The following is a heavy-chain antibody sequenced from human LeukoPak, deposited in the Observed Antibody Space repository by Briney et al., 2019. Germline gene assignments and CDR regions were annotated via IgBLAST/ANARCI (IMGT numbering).Heavy chain of an antibody. V-gene: IGHV3-30*04. D-gene: IGHD5/OR15-5a*01. CDR3: VRAIYGDSVAFEI. Sequence: GGSLRLSCAASGFTFSSYAMHWVRQAPGKGLEWVALISYDGSKEYYADSVKGRFTIARDNSQDTLFLQMSSLRPEDTALYFCVRAIYGDSVAFEIWGQGTMVVVSS. J-gene: IGHJ3*02. CDR1: GFTFSSYA. CDR2: ISYDGSKE.